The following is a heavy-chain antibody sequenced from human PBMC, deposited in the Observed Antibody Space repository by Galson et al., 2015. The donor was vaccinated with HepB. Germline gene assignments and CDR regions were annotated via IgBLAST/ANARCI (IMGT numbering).Heavy chain of an antibody. V-gene: IGHV3-66*01. Sequence: SLRLSCAASGFTVSSNYMSWVRQAPGKGLEWVSVIYSGGSTYYADSVKGRFTISRDNSKNSLYLQMNSLRDEDTAVYYCARDAARGSGSTPGYWGQGTLVTVSS. J-gene: IGHJ4*02. CDR3: ARDAARGSGSTPGY. CDR1: GFTVSSNY. D-gene: IGHD3-10*01. CDR2: IYSGGST.